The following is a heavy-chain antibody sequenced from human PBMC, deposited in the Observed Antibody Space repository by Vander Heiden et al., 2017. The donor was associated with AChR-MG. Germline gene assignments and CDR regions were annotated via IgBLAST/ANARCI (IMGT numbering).Heavy chain of an antibody. CDR3: ARGYSNNYYGIFDD. D-gene: IGHD1-26*01. Sequence: EVQLFESGGGLVQPGGSLRLSCVASGFTFTNYAMSWFRHAPGKGLAWVSAISESGAKTYYTDSVKGRFTISRDNSKNTLYLQMNSLRAEDTAIFYCARGYSNNYYGIFDDWGQGTLVTVSS. J-gene: IGHJ4*02. CDR2: ISESGAKT. V-gene: IGHV3-23*01. CDR1: GFTFTNYA.